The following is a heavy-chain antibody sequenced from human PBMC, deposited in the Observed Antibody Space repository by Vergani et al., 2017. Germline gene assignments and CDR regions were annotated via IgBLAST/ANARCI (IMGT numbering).Heavy chain of an antibody. Sequence: QVQLVQSGAEVKKPGSSVKVSCKASGGTFSSYAISWVRQAPGQGLEWMGGIIPIFGTANYAQKFQGRVTITAYESTSTAYMELSSLRSEDTAVYYCARDQPSHEVKRRLYYDYGMDVWGQGTTVTVSS. CDR2: IIPIFGTA. CDR1: GGTFSSYA. D-gene: IGHD3-22*01. CDR3: ARDQPSHEVKRRLYYDYGMDV. V-gene: IGHV1-69*01. J-gene: IGHJ6*02.